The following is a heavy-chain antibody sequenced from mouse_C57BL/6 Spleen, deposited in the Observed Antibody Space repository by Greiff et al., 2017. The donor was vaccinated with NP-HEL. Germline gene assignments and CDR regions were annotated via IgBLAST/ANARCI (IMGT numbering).Heavy chain of an antibody. J-gene: IGHJ2*01. Sequence: VQLQQSGAELVMPGASVKLSCKASGYTFTSYWMHWVKQRPGQGLEWIGEIDPSDSYTNYNQKFKGKSTLTVDKSSSTAYMQLSSLTSEDSAVYYCARSGVSHYFDYWGQGTTLTVSS. CDR1: GYTFTSYW. D-gene: IGHD3-1*01. CDR2: IDPSDSYT. CDR3: ARSGVSHYFDY. V-gene: IGHV1-69*01.